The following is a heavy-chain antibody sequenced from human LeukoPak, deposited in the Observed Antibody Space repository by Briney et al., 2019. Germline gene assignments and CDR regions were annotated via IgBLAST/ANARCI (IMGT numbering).Heavy chain of an antibody. CDR3: ARAAASRLDY. Sequence: SQTLSLTCAISGDSVSSNSATWNWIRQSPSRSLKCLGRTYYRSKGHNDYAVSVKSRITINTDTSENQFSLQLITVTHDDTAVYYCARAAASRLDYWGQGTLVTVSS. CDR2: TYYRSKGHN. J-gene: IGHJ4*02. V-gene: IGHV6-1*01. CDR1: GDSVSSNSAT. D-gene: IGHD6-25*01.